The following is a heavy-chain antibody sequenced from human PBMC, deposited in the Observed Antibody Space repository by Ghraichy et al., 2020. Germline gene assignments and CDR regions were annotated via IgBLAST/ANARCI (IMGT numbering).Heavy chain of an antibody. D-gene: IGHD3-22*01. V-gene: IGHV3-20*04. CDR2: INWNGGSI. CDR3: ARGSHYYDTSGYYSLDY. Sequence: RGSLRLSCAASGFRFGDYGMNWVRQAPGKGLEWVSNINWNGGSIAYADSVKGRFTISRDNAENSLYLQMNSLTAEDTALYFCARGSHYYDTSGYYSLDYWGQGTLVTVSS. CDR1: GFRFGDYG. J-gene: IGHJ4*02.